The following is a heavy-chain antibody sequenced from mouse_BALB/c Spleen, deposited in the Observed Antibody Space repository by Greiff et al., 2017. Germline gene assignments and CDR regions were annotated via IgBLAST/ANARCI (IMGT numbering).Heavy chain of an antibody. CDR3: AGLNWDVDAMDY. CDR1: GFTFSSYT. V-gene: IGHV5-12-2*01. Sequence: EVHLVESGGGLVQPGGSLKLSCAASGFTFSSYTMSWVRQTPEKRLEWVAYISNGGGSTYYPDTVKGRFTISRDNAKNTLYLQMSSLKSEDTAMYDCAGLNWDVDAMDYWGQGTSVTVSS. D-gene: IGHD4-1*02. CDR2: ISNGGGST. J-gene: IGHJ4*01.